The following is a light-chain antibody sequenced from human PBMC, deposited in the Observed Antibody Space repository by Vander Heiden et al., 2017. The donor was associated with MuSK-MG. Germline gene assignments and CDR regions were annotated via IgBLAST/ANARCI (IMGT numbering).Light chain of an antibody. J-gene: IGKJ4*01. CDR2: AAS. CDR1: QSISSY. CDR3: QQSDSIPLT. Sequence: DIQMTQSPSTLSASVGDRVTITCRASQSISSYLNWYQQRPGKAPNLLIYAASGLQSGVPSRFSGSGSGTDFTLTISRLQPEDFASYFCQQSDSIPLTFGGGTKVEIK. V-gene: IGKV1-39*01.